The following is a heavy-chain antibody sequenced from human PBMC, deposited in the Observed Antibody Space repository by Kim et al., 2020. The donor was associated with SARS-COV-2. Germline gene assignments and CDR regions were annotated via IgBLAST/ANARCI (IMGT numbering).Heavy chain of an antibody. CDR1: GFTLNSYW. D-gene: IGHD3-22*01. V-gene: IGHV3-7*01. CDR2: IKQNGSEK. Sequence: GGSLRLSCAASGFTLNSYWMTWVRQAPGKGLEWVANIKQNGSEKYYVDSVKGRFTISRDNAKNSLYLQMNSLRAEDTAVYFCARGGAYYSDYSGYPFDYWGQGTLVTVSS. CDR3: ARGGAYYSDYSGYPFDY. J-gene: IGHJ4*02.